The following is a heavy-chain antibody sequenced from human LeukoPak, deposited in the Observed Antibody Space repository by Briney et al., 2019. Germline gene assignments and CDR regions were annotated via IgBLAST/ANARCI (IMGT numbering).Heavy chain of an antibody. CDR1: GGSFSGYY. J-gene: IGHJ6*02. CDR2: INHSGST. V-gene: IGHV4-34*01. D-gene: IGHD3-3*01. Sequence: SETLSLTCAVYGGSFSGYYWSWIRQPPGKGLEWIGEINHSGSTNYNPSLKSRVTISVDTSKNQFSLKLSSVTAADTAVYYCASPYYDFWSGYYGYYGMDVWGQGTTVTVSS. CDR3: ASPYYDFWSGYYGYYGMDV.